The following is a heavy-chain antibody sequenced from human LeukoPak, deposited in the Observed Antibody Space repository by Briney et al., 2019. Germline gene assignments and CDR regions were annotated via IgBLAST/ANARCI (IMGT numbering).Heavy chain of an antibody. V-gene: IGHV3-23*01. CDR1: GFTFSSYA. CDR2: ISGSGGST. J-gene: IGHJ4*02. Sequence: GGPLRFSCAASGFTFSSYAMSWVRQAPGKGLEWVSAISGSGGSTYYADSVKGRFTISRDNSKNTLYLQMNSLRAEDTAVYYCAKGYYYDSSGYYDYWGQGTLVTVSS. CDR3: AKGYYYDSSGYYDY. D-gene: IGHD3-22*01.